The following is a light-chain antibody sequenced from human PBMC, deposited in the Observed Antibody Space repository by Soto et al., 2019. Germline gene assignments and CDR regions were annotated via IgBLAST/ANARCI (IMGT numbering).Light chain of an antibody. CDR1: QIINGW. J-gene: IGKJ1*01. CDR3: QQYSIYRT. Sequence: DIHMTQSPSSLSASVGDRVTITCRAIQIINGWLAWYKQKPGKAPKLVIHRASILESGVPSRFSGSGSGTESTLTIRSLKPDDFATDYCQQYSIYRTFGQGTKVDIK. CDR2: RAS. V-gene: IGKV1-5*03.